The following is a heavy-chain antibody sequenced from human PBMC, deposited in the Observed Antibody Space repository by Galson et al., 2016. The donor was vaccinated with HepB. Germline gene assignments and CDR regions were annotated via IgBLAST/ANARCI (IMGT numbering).Heavy chain of an antibody. CDR2: ISGDGGST. CDR1: GFTFDDYP. J-gene: IGHJ4*02. D-gene: IGHD5-18*01. V-gene: IGHV3-43*02. CDR3: VKDLFRDTSDF. Sequence: SLRLSCAAYGFTFDDYPMHWVRQAPGKGLEWVSFISGDGGSTHYLDSVKGRFTISRDNIKNSLYLQMNSLRTEDTALYYCVKDLFRDTSDFWGRGSLVTVSS.